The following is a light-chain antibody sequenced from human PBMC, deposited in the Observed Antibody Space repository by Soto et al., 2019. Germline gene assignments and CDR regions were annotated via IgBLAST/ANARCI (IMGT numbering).Light chain of an antibody. CDR3: SSYTSSSPYV. J-gene: IGLJ1*01. V-gene: IGLV2-14*01. Sequence: QSALTQPASVSGSPGQSITISCTGTSSDIGGYNYVSWYQQHPRKAPKLMIYDVSNRPSGVSNRFSGSKSGNTASLTISWLQAEDEAYYYCSSYTSSSPYVFGTGTKLTVL. CDR2: DVS. CDR1: SSDIGGYNY.